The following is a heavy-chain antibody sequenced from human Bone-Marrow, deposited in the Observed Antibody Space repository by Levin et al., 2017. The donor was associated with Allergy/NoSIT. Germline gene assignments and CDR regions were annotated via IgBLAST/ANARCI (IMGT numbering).Heavy chain of an antibody. CDR3: ARVRRVVVTATPCAFDI. CDR1: GGTFSSYA. CDR2: IIPILGIA. V-gene: IGHV1-69*04. Sequence: SVKVSCKASGGTFSSYAISWVRQAPGQGLEWMGRIIPILGIANYAQKFQGRVTITADKSTSTAYMELSSLRSEDTAVYYCARVRRVVVTATPCAFDIWGQGTMVTVSS. D-gene: IGHD2-21*02. J-gene: IGHJ3*02.